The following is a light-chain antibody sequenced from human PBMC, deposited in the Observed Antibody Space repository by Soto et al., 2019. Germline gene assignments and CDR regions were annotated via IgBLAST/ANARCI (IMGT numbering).Light chain of an antibody. CDR3: CSYTLGSTLV. J-gene: IGLJ2*01. Sequence: QSVLTQPASVSGSPGQSITISCTGTSSDVGGYQYVSWYQQYPGKAPKLVIYEVSNRPSGVSIRFSGSKSGDTASLTISGLQAEDEADYYCCSYTLGSTLVFGGGTKVTVL. CDR1: SSDVGGYQY. CDR2: EVS. V-gene: IGLV2-14*01.